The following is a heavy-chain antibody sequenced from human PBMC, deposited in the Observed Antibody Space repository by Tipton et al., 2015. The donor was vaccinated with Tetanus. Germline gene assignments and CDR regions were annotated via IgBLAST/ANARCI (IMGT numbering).Heavy chain of an antibody. CDR3: ARDIVSGRHVFDC. CDR2: IWYDGRNK. V-gene: IGHV3-33*08. J-gene: IGHJ4*02. Sequence: SLRLSCVASGFNFASYAMIWVRQAPGKGLEWVAVIWYDGRNKNYAASVKGRFSISRDNSNNTLYLQMNSVRAEDTAVYYCARDIVSGRHVFDCWGRGTLVTVSS. CDR1: GFNFASYA. D-gene: IGHD2-15*01.